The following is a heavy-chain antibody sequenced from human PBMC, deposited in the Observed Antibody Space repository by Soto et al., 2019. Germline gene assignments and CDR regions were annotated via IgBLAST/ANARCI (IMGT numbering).Heavy chain of an antibody. CDR1: GFTFSSYA. Sequence: QVQLVESGGGVVQPGRSLRLSCAASGFTFSSYAMHWVRQAPGKGLEWVAVISYDGSNKYYADSVKGRFTISRDNXKNTLYLQMNSLRAEDTAVYYCARAHCSGGSCRDYWGQGTLVTVSS. D-gene: IGHD2-15*01. CDR2: ISYDGSNK. CDR3: ARAHCSGGSCRDY. J-gene: IGHJ4*02. V-gene: IGHV3-30-3*01.